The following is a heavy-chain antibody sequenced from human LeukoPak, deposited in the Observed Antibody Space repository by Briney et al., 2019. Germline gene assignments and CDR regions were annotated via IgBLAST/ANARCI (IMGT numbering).Heavy chain of an antibody. D-gene: IGHD2-21*02. J-gene: IGHJ5*02. V-gene: IGHV3-23*01. Sequence: GGSLRLSCAASGFTFSSYAMNWVRQAPGKGLEWVSAVRGSDAGTSYADSVKGRFTISRDNSKNTLYLQMNSLRAEDTAVYYFSKNRGGDLHSGSYHWGQGTLVTGSS. CDR1: GFTFSSYA. CDR2: VRGSDAGT. CDR3: SKNRGGDLHSGSYH.